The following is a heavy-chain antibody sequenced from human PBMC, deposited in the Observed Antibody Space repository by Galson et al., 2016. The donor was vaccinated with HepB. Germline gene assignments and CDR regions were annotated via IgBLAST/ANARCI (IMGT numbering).Heavy chain of an antibody. Sequence: SLRLSCAASGFTFSSYWMYWVRQAPGKGLVWVSRVNKDGSSIGYVDAVKGRFSIPRDNAKSTLYLQMNSLIAEDTAVYYCTRGPYYKANGNAFDMWGQGTLVTVSS. J-gene: IGHJ3*02. CDR1: GFTFSSYW. CDR2: VNKDGSSI. V-gene: IGHV3-74*01. CDR3: TRGPYYKANGNAFDM. D-gene: IGHD2-8*01.